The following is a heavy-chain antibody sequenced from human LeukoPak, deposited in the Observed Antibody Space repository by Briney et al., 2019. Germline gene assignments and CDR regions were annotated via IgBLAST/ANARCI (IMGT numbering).Heavy chain of an antibody. CDR3: ARDLSLSITMVRGAEMFDY. CDR2: ISAYNGNT. Sequence: ASVKVSCKASGYTFTSYGISWVRQAPGQGLEWMGWISAYNGNTNYAQKLQGRVTMTTDTSTSTAYMELRSLRSDDTAVYYCARDLSLSITMVRGAEMFDYWGQGTLVTVSS. CDR1: GYTFTSYG. D-gene: IGHD3-10*01. J-gene: IGHJ4*02. V-gene: IGHV1-18*01.